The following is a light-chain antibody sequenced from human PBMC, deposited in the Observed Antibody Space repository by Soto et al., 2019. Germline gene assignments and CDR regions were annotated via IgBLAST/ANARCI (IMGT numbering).Light chain of an antibody. V-gene: IGLV1-44*01. Sequence: QSVLTQPRSASGPPGQRVTISCSGRASNIGSNFVSWYQVVPGTAPKLLIYTNSHRPSGVPDRFSGSRSGTSASLDISGLQSDDEAAYFCATWDDNVKGPVFGGGTKLTVL. J-gene: IGLJ2*01. CDR2: TNS. CDR1: ASNIGSNF. CDR3: ATWDDNVKGPV.